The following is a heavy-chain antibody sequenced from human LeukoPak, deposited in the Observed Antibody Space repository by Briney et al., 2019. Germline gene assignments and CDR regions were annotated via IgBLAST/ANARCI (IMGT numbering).Heavy chain of an antibody. J-gene: IGHJ5*02. CDR3: ARGFLTGYWAANWFDP. Sequence: SETLSLTCAVYGGSFSGYYWSWIRQPPGKGLEWIGEINHSGSTNHNPSLKSRVTISVDTSKNQFSLKLSSVTAADTAVYYCARGFLTGYWAANWFDPWGQGTLVTVSS. CDR1: GGSFSGYY. V-gene: IGHV4-34*01. CDR2: INHSGST. D-gene: IGHD3-9*01.